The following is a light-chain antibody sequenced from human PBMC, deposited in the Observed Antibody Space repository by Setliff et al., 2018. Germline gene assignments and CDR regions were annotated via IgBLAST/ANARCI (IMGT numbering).Light chain of an antibody. J-gene: IGLJ1*01. CDR2: EVS. Sequence: QSALTQPPSASGSPGQSVTIACTGTSSDVGGYNYVSWYQQHPGKAPKLMSYEVSKWPSVVPDRFSGSKSGNTSSLTVSGLQAEDEADYYCSSYAGSNNYVFGTGTKVTVL. CDR3: SSYAGSNNYV. CDR1: SSDVGGYNY. V-gene: IGLV2-8*01.